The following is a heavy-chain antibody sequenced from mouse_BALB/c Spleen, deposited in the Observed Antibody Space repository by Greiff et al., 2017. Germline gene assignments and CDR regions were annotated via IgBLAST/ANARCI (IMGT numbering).Heavy chain of an antibody. D-gene: IGHD4-1*01. Sequence: EVHLVESGGGLVQPGGSRKLSCAASGFTFSSFGMHWVRQAPEKGLEWVAYISSGSSTIYYADTVKGRFTISRDNPKNTLFLQMTSLRSEDTAMYYCARKGSWGYFDYWGQGTTLTVSS. V-gene: IGHV5-17*02. CDR2: ISSGSSTI. CDR1: GFTFSSFG. J-gene: IGHJ2*01. CDR3: ARKGSWGYFDY.